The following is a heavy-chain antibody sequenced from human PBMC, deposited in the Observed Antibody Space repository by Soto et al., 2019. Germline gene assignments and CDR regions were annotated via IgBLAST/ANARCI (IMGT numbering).Heavy chain of an antibody. V-gene: IGHV1-2*04. J-gene: IGHJ6*04. D-gene: IGHD3-10*01. CDR1: GYTFTGYY. CDR3: ARGHNSVRYNYYVLDV. Sequence: ASVKVSCKASGYTFTGYYMHWVRQAPGQGLEWMGWINPNSGGTNYAQKFQGWVTMTRDTSISTAYMELSRLRSDDTAVYYCARGHNSVRYNYYVLDVWGKASTV. CDR2: INPNSGGT.